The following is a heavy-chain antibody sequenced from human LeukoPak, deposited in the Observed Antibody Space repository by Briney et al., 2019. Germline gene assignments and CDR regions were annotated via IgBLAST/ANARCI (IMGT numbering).Heavy chain of an antibody. Sequence: ASVKVSCKASGYTFTSYYMHWVRQAPGQGLEWMGIINPSGRSTSYAQKFQGRVTMTRDTSTSTVYMELSSLRSEDTAVYYCARDVTVTSHYYYYYGMDVWGQGTTVTVSS. CDR2: INPSGRST. CDR3: ARDVTVTSHYYYYYGMDV. J-gene: IGHJ6*02. D-gene: IGHD4-17*01. V-gene: IGHV1-46*01. CDR1: GYTFTSYY.